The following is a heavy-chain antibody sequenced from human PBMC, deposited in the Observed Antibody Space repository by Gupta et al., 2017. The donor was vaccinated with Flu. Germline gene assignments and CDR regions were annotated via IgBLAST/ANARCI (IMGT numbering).Heavy chain of an antibody. V-gene: IGHV1-18*01. CDR3: ARAQRGDYDFWSGYYAADY. CDR1: GYTFTSYG. D-gene: IGHD3-3*01. Sequence: QVQLVQSGAEVKKPGASVKVSCKASGYTFTSYGISWVRQAPGQGLEWMGWISAYNGNTNYAQKLQGRVTMTTDTSTSTAYMELRSLRSDDTAVYYCARAQRGDYDFWSGYYAADYWGQGTLVTVSS. J-gene: IGHJ4*02. CDR2: ISAYNGNT.